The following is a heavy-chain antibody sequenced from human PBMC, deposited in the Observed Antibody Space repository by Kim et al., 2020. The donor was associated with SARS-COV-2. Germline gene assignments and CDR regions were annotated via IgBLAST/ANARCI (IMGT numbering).Heavy chain of an antibody. J-gene: IGHJ4*01. CDR3: ANFGYYDSSGYPPLY. D-gene: IGHD3-22*01. CDR1: GFTFSSYG. Sequence: GGSLRLSCAASGFTFSSYGMHWVRQAPGKGLEWVAVISYDGSNKYYADSVKGRFTISRDNSKNTLYLQMNSLRAEDTAVYYCANFGYYDSSGYPPLYWG. V-gene: IGHV3-30*18. CDR2: ISYDGSNK.